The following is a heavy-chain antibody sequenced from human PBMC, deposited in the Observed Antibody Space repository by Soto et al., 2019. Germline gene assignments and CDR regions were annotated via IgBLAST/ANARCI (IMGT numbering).Heavy chain of an antibody. CDR2: ITGGGHST. CDR3: ARNYDTSGFWWAY. V-gene: IGHV3-23*01. CDR1: GFTFTSYA. Sequence: EVQLLESGGGLVQPGGSLRLSCAASGFTFTSYAFSWVRQAPGKGLEWVSVITGGGHSTYYADSVKGRFTISRDNSKNTLYLQMNSLRAEDTALYYCARNYDTSGFWWAYWGQGTLVTVSS. J-gene: IGHJ4*02. D-gene: IGHD3-22*01.